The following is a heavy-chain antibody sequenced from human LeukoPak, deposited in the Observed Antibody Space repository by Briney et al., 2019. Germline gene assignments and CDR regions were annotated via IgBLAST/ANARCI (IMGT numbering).Heavy chain of an antibody. CDR1: GFTFSSYG. D-gene: IGHD3-10*01. J-gene: IGHJ6*03. V-gene: IGHV3-30*02. Sequence: GGSLRLSCAASGFTFSSYGMHWVRQAPGKGLEWVAFIRYDGSNKYYADSVEGRFTISRDNSKNTLYLQMNSLKGDDTAVYYCAKDSAFYYIDVWGKGTTVIISS. CDR2: IRYDGSNK. CDR3: AKDSAFYYIDV.